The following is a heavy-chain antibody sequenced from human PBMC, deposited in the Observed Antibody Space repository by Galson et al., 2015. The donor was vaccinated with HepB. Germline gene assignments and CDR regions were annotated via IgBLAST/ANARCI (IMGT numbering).Heavy chain of an antibody. D-gene: IGHD3-3*01. J-gene: IGHJ3*02. Sequence: SLRLSCAASGFTFSSYSMNWVRQAPGKGLEWVSSISSSSSYIYYADSVKGRFTISRDNAKNSLYLQMNSLRAEDTAVYYCARAMNYDFWSGYPEGAFDIWGQGTMVTVSS. CDR1: GFTFSSYS. V-gene: IGHV3-21*01. CDR2: ISSSSSYI. CDR3: ARAMNYDFWSGYPEGAFDI.